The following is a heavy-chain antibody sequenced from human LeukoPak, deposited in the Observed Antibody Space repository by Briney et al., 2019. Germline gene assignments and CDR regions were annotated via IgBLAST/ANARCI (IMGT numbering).Heavy chain of an antibody. CDR2: ISTYNGNT. J-gene: IGHJ3*02. V-gene: IGHV1-18*01. Sequence: GASVKVSCKASGGTFSSYAISWVRQAPGQGLEWMGWISTYNGNTNYAQKLQGRVTLTTDTSTSTAYMDLRSLRSDDTAVYYCARAPGPYYYDSSGQIPEAFDIWGQGTMVTVSS. D-gene: IGHD3-22*01. CDR3: ARAPGPYYYDSSGQIPEAFDI. CDR1: GGTFSSYA.